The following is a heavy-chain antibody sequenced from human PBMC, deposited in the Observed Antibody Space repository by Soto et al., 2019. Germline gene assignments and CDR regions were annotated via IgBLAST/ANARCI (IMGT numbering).Heavy chain of an antibody. CDR1: GYTFTSYA. CDR2: INAGNGNT. D-gene: IGHD6-6*01. Sequence: GASVKVSCKASGYTFTSYAMHWVRQAPGQRLEWMGWINAGNGNTKYSQKFQGRVTITRDTSASTAYMELSSLRSEDTAVYYCARGPLSIAAPPHFDYWGQGTLVTVSS. CDR3: ARGPLSIAAPPHFDY. V-gene: IGHV1-3*01. J-gene: IGHJ4*02.